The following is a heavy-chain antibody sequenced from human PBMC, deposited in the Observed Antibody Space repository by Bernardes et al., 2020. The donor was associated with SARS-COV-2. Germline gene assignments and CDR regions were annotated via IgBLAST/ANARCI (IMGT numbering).Heavy chain of an antibody. CDR3: TRGVEISGEVVLYYYGLDV. CDR2: IFYDGIT. D-gene: IGHD3-3*01. J-gene: IGHJ6*02. CDR1: GDSISSTRDY. V-gene: IGHV4-39*01. Sequence: SEPLSLTCAVSGDSISSTRDYWGWLLQPPGKGLDWIGNIFYDGITYYNTSLKSRVTISVDTSKNQFSLKLSSVTAADTAVYYCTRGVEISGEVVLYYYGLDVWGQGTTVTVSS.